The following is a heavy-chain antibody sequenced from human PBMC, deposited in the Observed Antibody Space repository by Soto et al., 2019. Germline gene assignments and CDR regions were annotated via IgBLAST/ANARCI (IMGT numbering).Heavy chain of an antibody. V-gene: IGHV1-18*04. CDR1: GYTFTSDG. CDR2: ISAYNGNT. Sequence: ASVKVSCKSSGYTFTSDGISWVRQAPGQGLEWMGWISAYNGNTNYAQKLQGRVTMTTDTSTSTAYMELRSLRSDDTAVYYCARPKLQGGKYYYYGMDVWGQGTKVTVSS. D-gene: IGHD1-7*01. CDR3: ARPKLQGGKYYYYGMDV. J-gene: IGHJ6*02.